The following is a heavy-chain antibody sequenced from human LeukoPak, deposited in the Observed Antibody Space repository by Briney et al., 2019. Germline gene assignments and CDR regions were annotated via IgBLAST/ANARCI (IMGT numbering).Heavy chain of an antibody. CDR3: ARDARFGELSWSFDY. J-gene: IGHJ4*02. D-gene: IGHD3-10*01. V-gene: IGHV3-21*01. CDR2: ISSSSSYI. CDR1: GLSFSSYA. Sequence: GGSLRLSCAASGLSFSSYAMSWVRLAPGKGLEWVSSISSSSSYIYYADSVKGRFTISRDNAKNSLYLQMNSLRAEDTAVYYCARDARFGELSWSFDYWGQGTLVTVSS.